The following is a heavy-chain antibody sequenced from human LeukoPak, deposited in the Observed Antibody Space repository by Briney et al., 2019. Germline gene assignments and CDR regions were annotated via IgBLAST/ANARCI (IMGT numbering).Heavy chain of an antibody. V-gene: IGHV1-8*01. CDR1: GYTFTSYD. J-gene: IGHJ4*02. CDR2: MNPNSGNT. D-gene: IGHD2-15*01. Sequence: ASVKVSCKASGYTFTSYDINWVRQATGQGLEWMGWMNPNSGNTGYAQKFQGRVTMTRNTSISTAYMELSSLRSEDTAVYYCARDKCSGGSCYSPYFDYWGQGTLVTVSS. CDR3: ARDKCSGGSCYSPYFDY.